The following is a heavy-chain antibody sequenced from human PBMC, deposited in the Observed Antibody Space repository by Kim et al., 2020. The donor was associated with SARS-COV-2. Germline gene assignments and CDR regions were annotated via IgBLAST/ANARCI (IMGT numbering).Heavy chain of an antibody. V-gene: IGHV4-39*01. CDR3: ARQTYDFWTGYGDS. Sequence: NPALKSRITLSVDTSKNQFSRRLTSVNAADTAVYYCARQTYDFWTGYGDSWGQGTLVTVSS. J-gene: IGHJ4*02. D-gene: IGHD3-3*01.